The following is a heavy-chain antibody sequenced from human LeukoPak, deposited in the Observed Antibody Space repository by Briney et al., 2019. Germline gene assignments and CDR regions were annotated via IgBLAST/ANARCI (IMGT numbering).Heavy chain of an antibody. Sequence: GGSLRLSCAASGFTFSSYGMHWVRQAPGKGLEWVAVIWYDGSNKYYADSVKGRFTISRDNSKNTLYLQMNSLRAEDTAVYYCARDPFTYYYGSGSSADYWGQGTLATVSS. CDR2: IWYDGSNK. J-gene: IGHJ4*02. CDR1: GFTFSSYG. V-gene: IGHV3-33*01. D-gene: IGHD3-10*01. CDR3: ARDPFTYYYGSGSSADY.